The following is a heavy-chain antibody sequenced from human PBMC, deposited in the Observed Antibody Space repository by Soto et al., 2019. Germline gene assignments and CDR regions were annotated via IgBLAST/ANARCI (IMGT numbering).Heavy chain of an antibody. V-gene: IGHV4-30-4*01. CDR2: IYYSGST. CDR3: ARTEMTTVTHFDY. CDR1: GGSISSGDYY. Sequence: QVQLQESGPGLVKPSQTLSLTCTVSGGSISSGDYYWSWIRQPPGKGLEWIGYIYYSGSTYYNPSLKSRVTISVDTSKTQFSLKLSSVTAADTAVYYCARTEMTTVTHFDYWGQGTLVTVSS. D-gene: IGHD4-17*01. J-gene: IGHJ4*02.